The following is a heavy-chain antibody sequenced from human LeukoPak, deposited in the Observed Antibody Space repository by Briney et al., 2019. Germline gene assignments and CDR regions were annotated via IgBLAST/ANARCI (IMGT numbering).Heavy chain of an antibody. CDR3: ARIRGTGDERHFDY. CDR2: IDWDDDE. V-gene: IGHV2-70*17. D-gene: IGHD7-27*01. J-gene: IGHJ4*02. Sequence: SGPTLVNPTQTLTLTCTFSGFSLSTSGMCVSWIRQPPGKALEWLARIDWDDDEFYSTSLRTRLAISKDTSKNQVVLTMTNMDPVDTATYYCARIRGTGDERHFDYWGQGTLVTVSS. CDR1: GFSLSTSGMC.